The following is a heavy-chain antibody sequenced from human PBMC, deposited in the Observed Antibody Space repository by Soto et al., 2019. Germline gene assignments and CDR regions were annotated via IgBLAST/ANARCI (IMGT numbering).Heavy chain of an antibody. CDR1: GGSISSGDYY. V-gene: IGHV4-30-4*01. D-gene: IGHD4-17*01. J-gene: IGHJ4*02. Sequence: QVQLQESGPGLVKPSQTLSLTCTVSGGSISSGDYYWSWIRQPPGKGLEWIGYIYYSGTTFYNPSLKSRVTLSVDTSKNQFSLKLSSVTAADTAVYYCARAAVTPTHFDCWGQGTLVTVSS. CDR2: IYYSGTT. CDR3: ARAAVTPTHFDC.